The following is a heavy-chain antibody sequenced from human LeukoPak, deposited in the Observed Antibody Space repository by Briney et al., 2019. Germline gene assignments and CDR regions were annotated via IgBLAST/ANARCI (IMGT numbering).Heavy chain of an antibody. CDR3: ALRPLDTYYYGSGRGGNNWFDP. J-gene: IGHJ5*02. D-gene: IGHD3-10*01. Sequence: ASVKVSCKASGYIFTSYDINWVRQATGQGLEWMGWMNPNSGNTGYAQKFQGRLGMTRNASISTAYMELSSLRSEDTAVYYCALRPLDTYYYGSGRGGNNWFDPWGQGTLVTVSS. CDR2: MNPNSGNT. V-gene: IGHV1-8*01. CDR1: GYIFTSYD.